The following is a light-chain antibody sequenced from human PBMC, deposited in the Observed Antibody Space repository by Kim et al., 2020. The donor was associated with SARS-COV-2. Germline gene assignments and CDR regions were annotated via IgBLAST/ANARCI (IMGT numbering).Light chain of an antibody. CDR2: GAS. CDR3: QHYGTSPPLT. V-gene: IGKV3-20*01. CDR1: QSVDSRY. J-gene: IGKJ4*01. Sequence: EVVLTQSPGTLSLSPGERATLSCRASQSVDSRYLAWYQQKPGQTPRLLIYGASNRATGIPDRFTGSGTGTDFTLTISRLEPEDFAVYFCQHYGTSPPLTFGGGTKVDIK.